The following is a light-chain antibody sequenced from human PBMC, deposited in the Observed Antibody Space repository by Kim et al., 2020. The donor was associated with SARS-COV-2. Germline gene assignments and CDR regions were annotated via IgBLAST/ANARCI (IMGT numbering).Light chain of an antibody. CDR3: QVWDRDNDHSV. J-gene: IGLJ3*02. Sequence: SYELTQPPSVSVTPGKTANISCEANHIGTKPVHWYQQKPGRAPILLVFYNSDRFSVSNTGNTATLTITRVGAGDEADYYCQVWDRDNDHSVFGGGTQLTVL. V-gene: IGLV3-21*04. CDR1: HIGTKP. CDR2: YNS.